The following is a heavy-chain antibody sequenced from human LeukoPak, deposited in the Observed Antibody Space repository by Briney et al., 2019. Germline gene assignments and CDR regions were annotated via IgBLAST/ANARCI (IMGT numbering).Heavy chain of an antibody. CDR3: ARLEQQLAPTDY. Sequence: ASVKVSCXASGYTFTNYGISWVRPALGQGLEWMGWISAYNGNTNYAQKLQGRVTMTTDTSTSTAYMELRSLRSDDTAVYYCARLEQQLAPTDYWGQGTLVTVSS. CDR2: ISAYNGNT. D-gene: IGHD6-13*01. V-gene: IGHV1-18*01. CDR1: GYTFTNYG. J-gene: IGHJ4*02.